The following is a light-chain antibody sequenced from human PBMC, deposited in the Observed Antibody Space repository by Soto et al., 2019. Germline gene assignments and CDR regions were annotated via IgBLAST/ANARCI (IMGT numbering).Light chain of an antibody. CDR1: QGISSY. J-gene: IGKJ1*01. CDR3: QQYNNWPLT. Sequence: DIQLTQSPSFLSASVGDRVTITCRASQGISSYLAWYQQKPGKAPKLLIYAASTLQSGVPARFSGSGSGTEFTLTISSLQSEDFAVYTCQQYNNWPLTFGQGTKVDIK. V-gene: IGKV1-9*01. CDR2: AAS.